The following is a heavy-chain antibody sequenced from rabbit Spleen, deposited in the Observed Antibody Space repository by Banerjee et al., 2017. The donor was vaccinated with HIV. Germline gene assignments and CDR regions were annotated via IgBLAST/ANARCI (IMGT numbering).Heavy chain of an antibody. V-gene: IGHV1S47*01. CDR2: IEPIFGNT. D-gene: IGHD2-1*01. Sequence: QEQLVESGGGLVQPGGSLKLSCTASGFDFSNYGLTWVRQAPGKGLEWIGYIEPIFGNTYYASWVNGRFTISSHNAQNTLYLQLSSLTVADTATYFCVRDQAGDADYGPYYLNLWGPGTLVTVS. CDR3: VRDQAGDADYGPYYLNL. J-gene: IGHJ4*01. CDR1: GFDFSNYG.